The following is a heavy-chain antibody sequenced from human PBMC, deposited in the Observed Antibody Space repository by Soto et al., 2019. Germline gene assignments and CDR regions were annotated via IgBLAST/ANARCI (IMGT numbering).Heavy chain of an antibody. CDR3: AQDRRWVPYYFDY. CDR2: ISYDGSNK. D-gene: IGHD1-1*01. V-gene: IGHV3-30*18. Sequence: QVQLVESGGGVVQPGRSLRLSCAASVFTFSSYGMRWVRQAPGKGLEWVAVISYDGSNKYYADSVKGRFTISRDNSKNTLYLQMNSLRAEDTAVYYCAQDRRWVPYYFDYWGQGTLVTVSS. J-gene: IGHJ4*02. CDR1: VFTFSSYG.